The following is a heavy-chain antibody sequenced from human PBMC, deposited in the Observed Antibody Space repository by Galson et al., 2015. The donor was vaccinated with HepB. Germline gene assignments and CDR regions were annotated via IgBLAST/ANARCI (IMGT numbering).Heavy chain of an antibody. D-gene: IGHD2-15*01. V-gene: IGHV3-30*04. CDR1: GFSFNSYD. Sequence: SLRLSCAASGFSFNSYDMHWVRQAPDMGLEWVAGISYDGRNKYHADSVKGRITISREYSKNALFLQMINLRVEDTALYYCVRGKLIRGFVVAEDDCWGQGTLVTVSS. J-gene: IGHJ4*02. CDR3: VRGKLIRGFVVAEDDC. CDR2: ISYDGRNK.